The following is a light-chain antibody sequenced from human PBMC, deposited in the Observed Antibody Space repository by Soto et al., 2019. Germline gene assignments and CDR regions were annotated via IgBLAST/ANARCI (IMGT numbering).Light chain of an antibody. CDR1: QTVRNNY. CDR2: DAS. CDR3: QQFSSYPLT. V-gene: IGKV3-20*01. J-gene: IGKJ4*01. Sequence: VLTQSPGTLSLSPGERATLSCRASQTVRNNYLAWYQQKPGQAPRLLIYDASSRATGIPDRFSGGGSGTDFTLSISRLEPEDFAVYYCQQFSSYPLTFGGGTKVEIK.